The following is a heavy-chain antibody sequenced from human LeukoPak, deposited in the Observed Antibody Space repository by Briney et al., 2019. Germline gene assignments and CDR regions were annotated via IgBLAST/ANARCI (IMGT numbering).Heavy chain of an antibody. CDR2: IYHSGST. CDR3: ARTSIAARRANVFDI. J-gene: IGHJ3*02. Sequence: PSQTLSLTCAVFGGSISSGGYSWSWIRQPPGKGLEWIGYIYHSGSTYYNPSLKSRVTISVDRFKNQFSLKLSSVTAADTAVYYCARTSIAARRANVFDIWGQGTMVTVSS. CDR1: GGSISSGGYS. V-gene: IGHV4-30-2*01. D-gene: IGHD6-6*01.